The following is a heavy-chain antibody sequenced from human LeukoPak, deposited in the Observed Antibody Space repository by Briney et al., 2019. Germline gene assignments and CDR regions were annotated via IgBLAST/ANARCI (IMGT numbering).Heavy chain of an antibody. CDR1: GGSISSGGYY. CDR2: IYYSGST. Sequence: SETLSLTCTVSGGSISSGGYYWSWIRQHPGKGLEWIGYIYYSGSTYYNPSLKSRVTISVDTSKNQFSLKLSSVTAADTAVYYCARHSSWSSTYYDYVWGSYRYTPRFDYWGQGTLVTVSS. CDR3: ARHSSWSSTYYDYVWGSYRYTPRFDY. V-gene: IGHV4-31*03. D-gene: IGHD3-16*02. J-gene: IGHJ4*02.